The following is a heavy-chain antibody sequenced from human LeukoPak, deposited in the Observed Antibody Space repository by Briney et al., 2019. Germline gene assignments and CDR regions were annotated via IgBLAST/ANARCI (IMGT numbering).Heavy chain of an antibody. CDR2: IYPGDSDT. CDR3: ATAYYYSSGTRHWAFDI. J-gene: IGHJ3*02. V-gene: IGHV5-51*01. CDR1: GYSFTSYW. D-gene: IGHD3-10*01. Sequence: GESLKISCKGSGYSFTSYWIGWVRQMPGKGLEWMGIIYPGDSDTRYSPSFQGQVTISADKSISTAYLQWSSLKASDTAMYYCATAYYYSSGTRHWAFDIWGQGTMVTVSS.